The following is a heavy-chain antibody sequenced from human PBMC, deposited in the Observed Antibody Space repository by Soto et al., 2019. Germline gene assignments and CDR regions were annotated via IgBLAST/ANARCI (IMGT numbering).Heavy chain of an antibody. CDR3: ARVAGYSGYDHGHY. J-gene: IGHJ4*02. V-gene: IGHV3-48*02. CDR2: ISSSSSTI. Sequence: GGSLRLSCAASGFTFSSYSMNWVRQAPGKGLEWVSYISSSSSTIYYADSVKGRFTISRDNAKNSLYLQMNSLRDEDTAVYYCARVAGYSGYDHGHYWGQGTLVTVSS. CDR1: GFTFSSYS. D-gene: IGHD5-12*01.